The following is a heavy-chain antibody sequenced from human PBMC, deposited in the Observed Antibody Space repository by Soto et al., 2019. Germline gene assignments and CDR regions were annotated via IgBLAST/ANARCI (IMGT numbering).Heavy chain of an antibody. CDR3: VRSRVFIAVTSVTNYYYYYGMDV. CDR1: GDSVSSDSAA. J-gene: IGHJ6*02. D-gene: IGHD6-19*01. V-gene: IGHV6-1*01. CDR2: AYYRSKWYI. Sequence: SQTLSLTCAISGDSVSSDSAAWNWIRQSPSRGLEWLGRAYYRSKWYIEYAPSVNSRITINPNTSKTQPSLQLLSVNPEDTDVNYCVRSRVFIAVTSVTNYYYYYGMDVWGQGTTVTVSS.